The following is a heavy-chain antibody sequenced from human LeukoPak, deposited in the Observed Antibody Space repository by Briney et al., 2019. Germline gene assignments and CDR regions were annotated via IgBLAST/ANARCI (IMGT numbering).Heavy chain of an antibody. CDR2: IYNAGRT. J-gene: IGHJ5*02. CDR1: GGSISNYY. V-gene: IGHV4-4*07. D-gene: IGHD3-10*01. CDR3: ARDLPSYYFGSGNIFDP. Sequence: SETLSLTYTVSGGSISNYYWSWIRQPAAKGLKWIGRIYNAGRTNYNASLTSRVTMSVDTSNNQFSLQLSSVTAADTAVYYCARDLPSYYFGSGNIFDPWGQGILVTVSS.